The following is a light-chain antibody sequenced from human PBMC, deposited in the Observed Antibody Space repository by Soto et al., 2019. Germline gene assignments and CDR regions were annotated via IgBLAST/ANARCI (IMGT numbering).Light chain of an antibody. CDR1: QCVSSN. CDR3: QQLTDWPPQWT. CDR2: GVS. V-gene: IGKV3-15*01. Sequence: EILITQSPSTLSVSPGERATLSCRAIQCVSSNLAWYQQKPGQAPRLLIYGVSTRATDIPARFSGSGSGTDFTLTISSLEPEDFAVYYCQQLTDWPPQWTFGQGTKVDIK. J-gene: IGKJ1*01.